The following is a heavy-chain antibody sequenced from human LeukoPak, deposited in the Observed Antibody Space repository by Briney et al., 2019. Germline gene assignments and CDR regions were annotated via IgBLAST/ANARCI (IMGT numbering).Heavy chain of an antibody. D-gene: IGHD3-22*01. CDR2: ISSSSSYI. V-gene: IGHV3-21*01. CDR3: AKVNYYESSGYYDY. CDR1: GFTFSSYA. J-gene: IGHJ4*02. Sequence: GGSLRLSCAASGFTFSSYAMSWVRQAPGKGLEWVSSISSSSSYIYYADSVKGRFTISRDNAKNSLYLQMNSLRAEDTAVYYCAKVNYYESSGYYDYWGQGTLVTVSS.